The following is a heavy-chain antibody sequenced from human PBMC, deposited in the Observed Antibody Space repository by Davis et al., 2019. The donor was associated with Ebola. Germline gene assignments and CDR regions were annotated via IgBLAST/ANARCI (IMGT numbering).Heavy chain of an antibody. CDR2: ISANGESP. J-gene: IGHJ2*01. CDR1: GFAFNNYA. CDR3: AKDTASGWSTGYFDL. Sequence: PGGSLRLSCVASGFAFNNYAMSWVRQAPGKGLEWVSGISANGESPNYADSVKGRFTASRDNSKNTMYLQMNSLRAEDTAVFHCAKDTASGWSTGYFDLWGRGTLVTVSS. V-gene: IGHV3-23*01. D-gene: IGHD6-19*01.